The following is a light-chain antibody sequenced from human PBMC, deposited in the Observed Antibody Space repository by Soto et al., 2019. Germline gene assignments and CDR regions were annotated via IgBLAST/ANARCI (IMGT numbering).Light chain of an antibody. J-gene: IGLJ2*01. CDR1: RSNVGSYNF. V-gene: IGLV2-23*02. Sequence: QSVLTQPASVSGSRGQSITISCTGTRSNVGSYNFVSWYRQYPVKAPELIIYEVSQRPSTFFNRFSGSKSGNTASLTVSGLQSDDEADYFCCSYGGNNTLIFGGGTKLTVL. CDR2: EVS. CDR3: CSYGGNNTLI.